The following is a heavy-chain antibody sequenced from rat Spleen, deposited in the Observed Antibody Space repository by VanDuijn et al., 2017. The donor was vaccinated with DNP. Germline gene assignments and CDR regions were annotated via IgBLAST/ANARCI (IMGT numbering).Heavy chain of an antibody. D-gene: IGHD1-7*01. Sequence: QVQLKESGPGLVQPSQTLSLTCTVSGFSLTSYGVSWVRQPPGKGLEWIAAISSGGSTYYNSALKSRLSISRDTSKSQVFLKMNSLQTEDTAIYFCTRVGIYYFDYWGQGVMVTVSS. CDR2: ISSGGST. V-gene: IGHV2S12*01. CDR3: TRVGIYYFDY. J-gene: IGHJ2*01. CDR1: GFSLTSYG.